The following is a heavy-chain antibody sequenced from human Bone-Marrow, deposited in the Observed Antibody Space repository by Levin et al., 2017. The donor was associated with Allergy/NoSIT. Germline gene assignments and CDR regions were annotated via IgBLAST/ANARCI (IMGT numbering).Heavy chain of an antibody. CDR1: GFTFSTYT. Sequence: GGSLRLSCAASGFTFSTYTMSWVRQAPGKGLEWVSSITGNSDYIYYADSVKGRFTISRDNAKNSLHLQMNSLRAEDTAVYYCARDVTGCSGPVRCYYPSWGQGTLVTVSS. D-gene: IGHD2-15*01. CDR2: ITGNSDYI. CDR3: ARDVTGCSGPVRCYYPS. J-gene: IGHJ5*02. V-gene: IGHV3-21*01.